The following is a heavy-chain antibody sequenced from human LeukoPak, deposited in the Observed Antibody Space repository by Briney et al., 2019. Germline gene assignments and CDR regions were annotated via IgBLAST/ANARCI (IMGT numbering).Heavy chain of an antibody. Sequence: ASVKVSCKVSGYTLTELSMHWVRQAPGKGLEWMGGFDPEDGETIYAQKFQGRVTMTEDTSTDTAYMELSSLRSEDTAVYYCATDCGGGSCYRGRAFDIWGQGTMVTVSS. CDR2: FDPEDGET. CDR3: ATDCGGGSCYRGRAFDI. J-gene: IGHJ3*02. CDR1: GYTLTELS. D-gene: IGHD2-15*01. V-gene: IGHV1-24*01.